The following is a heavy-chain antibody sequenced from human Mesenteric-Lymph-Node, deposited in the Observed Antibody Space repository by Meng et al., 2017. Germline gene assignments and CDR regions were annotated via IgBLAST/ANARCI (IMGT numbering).Heavy chain of an antibody. Sequence: VQLRQSGAGLVQPSQTLPLTSAISGDSVSSNSAAWIWIRQTPSRGLEWLGRTYYKSKWYNDYAVSVKRRITINPDTSRNQFSLQLNSVTPEDTAVYFCARERDSGPNHFDYWGQGILVTVSS. CDR2: TYYKSKWYN. D-gene: IGHD5-12*01. V-gene: IGHV6-1*02. J-gene: IGHJ4*01. CDR1: GDSVSSNSAA. CDR3: ARERDSGPNHFDY.